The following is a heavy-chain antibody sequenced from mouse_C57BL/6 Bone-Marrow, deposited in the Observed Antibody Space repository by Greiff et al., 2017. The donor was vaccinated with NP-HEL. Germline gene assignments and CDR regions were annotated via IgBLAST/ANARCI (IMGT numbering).Heavy chain of an antibody. CDR2: IYPRSGNT. Sequence: QVHVKQSGAELARPGASVKLSCKASGYTFTSYGISWVKQRTGQGLEWIGEIYPRSGNTYYNEKFKGKATLTADKSSSTAYMELRSLTSEDSAVYFCARWVYSNSYYFDYWGQGTTLTVSS. V-gene: IGHV1-81*01. CDR1: GYTFTSYG. D-gene: IGHD2-5*01. CDR3: ARWVYSNSYYFDY. J-gene: IGHJ2*01.